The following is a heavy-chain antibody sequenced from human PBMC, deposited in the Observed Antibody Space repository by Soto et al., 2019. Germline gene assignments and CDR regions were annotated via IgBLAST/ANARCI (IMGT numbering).Heavy chain of an antibody. CDR2: ISSSGSTI. CDR3: EFIGYVWGSYRDDAFDI. CDR1: GFTFSSYE. J-gene: IGHJ3*02. V-gene: IGHV3-48*03. Sequence: PGGSLRLCCAASGFTFSSYEMNWVRQAPGKGLEWVSYISSSGSTIYYADSVKGRFTISRDNAKNSLYLQMNSLRAEDTAAYYCEFIGYVWGSYRDDAFDIWGQGTMVTVSS. D-gene: IGHD3-16*02.